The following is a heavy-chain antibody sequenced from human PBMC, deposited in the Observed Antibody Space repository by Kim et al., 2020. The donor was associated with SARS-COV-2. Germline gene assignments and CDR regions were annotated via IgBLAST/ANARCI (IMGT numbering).Heavy chain of an antibody. D-gene: IGHD5-12*01. Sequence: AQKFRGRVTMTRDTSTSTVYMELSSLRSEDTAVYYCARAPTGWLPDSFDYWGQGTLVTVSS. CDR3: ARAPTGWLPDSFDY. V-gene: IGHV1-46*01. J-gene: IGHJ4*02.